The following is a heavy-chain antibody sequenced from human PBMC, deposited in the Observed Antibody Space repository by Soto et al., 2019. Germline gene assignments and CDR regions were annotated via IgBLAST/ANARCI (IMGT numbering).Heavy chain of an antibody. V-gene: IGHV4-39*01. D-gene: IGHD3-3*01. CDR2: IYYSGST. CDR3: ARHLGIGYYDFWSASHAFDI. CDR1: GGSISSSSYY. J-gene: IGHJ3*02. Sequence: SETLSLTCTVSGGSISSSSYYWGWIRQPPGKGLEWIGSIYYSGSTYYNPSLKSRLTISVDTSKNQFSLKLSSVTAADTAVYYCARHLGIGYYDFWSASHAFDIWGQGTMVTVSS.